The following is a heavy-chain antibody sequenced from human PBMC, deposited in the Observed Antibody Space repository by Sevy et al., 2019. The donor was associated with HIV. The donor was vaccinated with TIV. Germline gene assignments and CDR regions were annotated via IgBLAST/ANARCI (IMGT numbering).Heavy chain of an antibody. CDR2: ITGSGDKI. CDR3: ARDSRTYYYDSSGYYYNY. V-gene: IGHV3-23*01. CDR1: GFTFRSYT. D-gene: IGHD3-22*01. J-gene: IGHJ4*02. Sequence: GGSLRLSCVVSGFTFRSYTMTWVRQAPGKGLEWVSTITGSGDKIYYADSVKGRFTISRDNSRNTLYLQMNSLRAEDTAVYYCARDSRTYYYDSSGYYYNYWGQGTLVTVSS.